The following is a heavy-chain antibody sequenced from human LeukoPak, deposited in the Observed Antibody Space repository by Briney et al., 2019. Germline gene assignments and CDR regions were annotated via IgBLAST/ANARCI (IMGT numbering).Heavy chain of an antibody. V-gene: IGHV3-30*02. CDR1: GFTFSSYG. CDR3: AKDPRDHSYGWSWRYFDY. D-gene: IGHD5-18*01. Sequence: GGSLRLSCAASGFTFSSYGMHWVRQAPGKGLEWVAFIRYDGSNKYYADSVKGRIAISRDNSKNTLYLQMNSLRAEDTAVYYCAKDPRDHSYGWSWRYFDYWGQGTLVTVSS. J-gene: IGHJ4*02. CDR2: IRYDGSNK.